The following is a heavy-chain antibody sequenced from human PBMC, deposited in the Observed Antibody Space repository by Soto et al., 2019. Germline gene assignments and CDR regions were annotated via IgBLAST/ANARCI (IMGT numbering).Heavy chain of an antibody. CDR1: GFTFSSYA. CDR3: ARDFSDYDFWSGYYRPGYYYGMDV. CDR2: ISYDGSNK. V-gene: IGHV3-30-3*01. Sequence: GGSLRLSCAASGFTFSSYAMHWVRQAPGKGLEWVAVISYDGSNKYYADSVKGRFTISRDNSKNTLYLQMNSLRAEDTAVYYCARDFSDYDFWSGYYRPGYYYGMDVWGQGTTVTASS. D-gene: IGHD3-3*01. J-gene: IGHJ6*02.